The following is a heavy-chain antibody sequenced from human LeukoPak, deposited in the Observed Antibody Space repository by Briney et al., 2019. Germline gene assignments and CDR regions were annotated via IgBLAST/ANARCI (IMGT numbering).Heavy chain of an antibody. V-gene: IGHV4-39*07. CDR1: GGSISSFSYY. CDR3: ARGRVYFYGSGSRYLDDAFDI. CDR2: IYYSGST. J-gene: IGHJ3*02. D-gene: IGHD3-10*01. Sequence: PSETLSLTCTVSGGSISSFSYYWGWIRQPPGRGLEWIGTIYYSGSTYYNPSLKSRLTISPDTSKSQFSLNLRSVTAADTAVYYCARGRVYFYGSGSRYLDDAFDIWGQGTMVTVSS.